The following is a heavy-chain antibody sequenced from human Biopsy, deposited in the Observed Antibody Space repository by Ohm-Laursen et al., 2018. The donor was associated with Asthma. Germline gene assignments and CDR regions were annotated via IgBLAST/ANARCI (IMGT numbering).Heavy chain of an antibody. Sequence: ASVKVSCKASGYTFISYAIHWVRQAPGQRLEWMGWINAGNGNTKYSQKFQGRVTITRDTSASTAYMELSSLRSEDTAVYYRARTYYDFLTGQVKDVFGVWGQGTMVTVSS. CDR1: GYTFISYA. V-gene: IGHV1-3*01. CDR3: ARTYYDFLTGQVKDVFGV. CDR2: INAGNGNT. J-gene: IGHJ3*01. D-gene: IGHD3-9*01.